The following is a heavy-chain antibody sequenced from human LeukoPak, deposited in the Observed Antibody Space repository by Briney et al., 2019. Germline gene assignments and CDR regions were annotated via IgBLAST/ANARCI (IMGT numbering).Heavy chain of an antibody. CDR2: INHRGST. J-gene: IGHJ6*03. D-gene: IGHD4-11*01. CDR1: GGSFSGYY. V-gene: IGHV4-34*01. Sequence: PSETLSLTCDVYGGSFSGYYWSWIRQPPGKGLEWIGEINHRGSTNYNPSLKSRVTISVDTSKNQFSLRLNSVTAADTAVYYCARGNLWDYRRYYYYMDVWGKGTTVTVSS. CDR3: ARGNLWDYRRYYYYMDV.